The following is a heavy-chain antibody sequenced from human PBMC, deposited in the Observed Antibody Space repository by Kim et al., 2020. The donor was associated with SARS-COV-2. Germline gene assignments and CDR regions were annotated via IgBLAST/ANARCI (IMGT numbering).Heavy chain of an antibody. CDR2: IYYSGST. CDR3: ARAPRGVATPIPVY. Sequence: SETLSLTCTVSGGSISSGGYYWSWIRQHPGKGLEWIGYIYYSGSTYYNPSLKSRVTISVDTSKNQFSLKLSSVTAADTAVYYCARAPRGVATPIPVYWGQGTLVTVSS. J-gene: IGHJ4*02. V-gene: IGHV4-31*03. D-gene: IGHD5-12*01. CDR1: GGSISSGGYY.